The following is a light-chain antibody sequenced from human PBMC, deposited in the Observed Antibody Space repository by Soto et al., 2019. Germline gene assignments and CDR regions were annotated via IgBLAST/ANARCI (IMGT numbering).Light chain of an antibody. CDR1: STDFVSYNR. CDR3: SLYTRENPSV. V-gene: IGLV2-18*01. Sequence: QSVLTQPPSVSGSPGQSVTISCTGTSTDFVSYNRVSWYQQPPGTAPKLIIYEASNRPSGVPDRFSGSKSGNTASLTISGLQAAEEAYYYCSLYTRENPSVFGTGTKFTVL. CDR2: EAS. J-gene: IGLJ1*01.